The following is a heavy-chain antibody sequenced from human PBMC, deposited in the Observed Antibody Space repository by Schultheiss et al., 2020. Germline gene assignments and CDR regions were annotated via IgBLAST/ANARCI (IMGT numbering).Heavy chain of an antibody. J-gene: IGHJ4*02. D-gene: IGHD1-26*01. Sequence: GGSLRLSCAASGFTFSSYAMSWVRQAPGKGLEWVSAISGSGGSTYYADSVKGRFSISRDNSKNTLYLQMNSLRAEDTAVYFCVKDKVAATRERDYWGQGTLVTVSS. CDR3: VKDKVAATRERDY. CDR2: ISGSGGST. V-gene: IGHV3-23*01. CDR1: GFTFSSYA.